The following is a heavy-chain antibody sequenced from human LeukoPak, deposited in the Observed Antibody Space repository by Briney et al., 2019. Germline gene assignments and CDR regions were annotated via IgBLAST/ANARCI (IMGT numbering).Heavy chain of an antibody. D-gene: IGHD3-10*01. CDR3: ARWGGFGTRDPSYYYGMDV. Sequence: SETLSLTCTVSGDSISSGDYYWSWIRQPPGKGLEWIGYIYYSGNTYYNPSLQSRVTISVDTSKNQFSLKLSSVTAADTAVYYCARWGGFGTRDPSYYYGMDVWGQGTTVTVSS. CDR2: IYYSGNT. CDR1: GDSISSGDYY. J-gene: IGHJ6*02. V-gene: IGHV4-30-4*08.